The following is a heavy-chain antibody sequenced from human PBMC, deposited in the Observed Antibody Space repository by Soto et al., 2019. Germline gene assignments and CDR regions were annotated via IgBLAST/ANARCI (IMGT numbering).Heavy chain of an antibody. CDR3: ARDRRYGDYAVDY. Sequence: QVQLVESGGGVVQPGRSLRLSCAASGFTFSSYGMHWVRQAPGKGLEWVAVIWYDGSNKYYADSVKGRFTISRDNSKNTLYLQMNSLRAEDTAVYYCARDRRYGDYAVDYWGQGTLVTVSS. CDR1: GFTFSSYG. V-gene: IGHV3-33*01. J-gene: IGHJ4*02. D-gene: IGHD4-17*01. CDR2: IWYDGSNK.